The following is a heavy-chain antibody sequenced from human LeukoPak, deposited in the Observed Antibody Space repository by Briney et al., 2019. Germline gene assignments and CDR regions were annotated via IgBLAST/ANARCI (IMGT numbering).Heavy chain of an antibody. V-gene: IGHV1-69*06. Sequence: ASVKVSCKASGGTFSSYAISWVRQAPGQGLEWMGGIIPIFGTANYAQKFQGRVTITADKSTSTAYMELSSLRSEDTAVYYCARDRGTDYYYYYYMDVWGKGTTVTISS. J-gene: IGHJ6*03. CDR1: GGTFSSYA. CDR3: ARDRGTDYYYYYYMDV. D-gene: IGHD3-10*01. CDR2: IIPIFGTA.